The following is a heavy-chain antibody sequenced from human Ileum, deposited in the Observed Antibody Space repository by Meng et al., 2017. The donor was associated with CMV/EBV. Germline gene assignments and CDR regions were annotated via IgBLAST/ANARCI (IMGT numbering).Heavy chain of an antibody. CDR1: GYSFRTYA. J-gene: IGHJ4*02. Sequence: KGSGYSFRTYAMHGVRQAPGQSLEWMGWINAVDGNTESSQKFQGRLTFIRDASASTDYMELKSLRSEDTAIYYCARGISSTGWITDYWGQGTLVTVSS. D-gene: IGHD2-8*02. CDR3: ARGISSTGWITDY. CDR2: INAVDGNT. V-gene: IGHV1-3*01.